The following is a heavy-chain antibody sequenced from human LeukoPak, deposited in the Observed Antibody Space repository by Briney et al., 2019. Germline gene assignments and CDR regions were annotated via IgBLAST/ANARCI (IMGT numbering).Heavy chain of an antibody. Sequence: GGSLRLSCTVSGFTFSSYAMHWVRQAPGKGLEWVSAISGSGGSTYYADSVKGRFTISRDNSKNTLYLQMNSLRAEDTAVYYCAKDSAAAAGYWGQGTLVTVSS. V-gene: IGHV3-23*01. D-gene: IGHD6-13*01. CDR1: GFTFSSYA. J-gene: IGHJ4*02. CDR3: AKDSAAAAGY. CDR2: ISGSGGST.